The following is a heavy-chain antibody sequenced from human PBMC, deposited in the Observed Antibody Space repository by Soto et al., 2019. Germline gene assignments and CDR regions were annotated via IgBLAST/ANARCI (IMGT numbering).Heavy chain of an antibody. Sequence: GGSLRLSCAASGFTFSSYGMHWVRQAPGKGLEWVAVISYDGSNKYYADSVKGRFTISRDNSKNTLYLQMNSLRAEDTAVYYCAKDASMVRVYYYYYYGMDVWGQGTTVTVSS. V-gene: IGHV3-30*18. J-gene: IGHJ6*02. CDR1: GFTFSSYG. CDR2: ISYDGSNK. D-gene: IGHD3-10*01. CDR3: AKDASMVRVYYYYYYGMDV.